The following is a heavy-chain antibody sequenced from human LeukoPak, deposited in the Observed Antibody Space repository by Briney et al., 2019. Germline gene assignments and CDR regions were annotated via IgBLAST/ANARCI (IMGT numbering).Heavy chain of an antibody. CDR1: GGSISSSSYY. Sequence: KSSETLSLTCTVSGGSISSSSYYWGWIRQPPGKGLEWIGSIYYSGSTYYNPSLKSRVTISVDTFKNRFSLKLSSVTAADTAVYYCARREELRPFDYWGQGTLVTVSS. D-gene: IGHD1-26*01. CDR3: ARREELRPFDY. V-gene: IGHV4-39*01. J-gene: IGHJ4*02. CDR2: IYYSGST.